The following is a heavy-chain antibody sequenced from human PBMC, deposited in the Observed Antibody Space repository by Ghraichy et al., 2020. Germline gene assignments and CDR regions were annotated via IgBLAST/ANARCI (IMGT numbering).Heavy chain of an antibody. D-gene: IGHD3-22*01. CDR2: ISGSGGST. Sequence: LSLTCAASGFTFSSYAMSWVRQAPGKGLEWVSGISGSGGSTYYADSVKGRFTISRDNSKNTLFLQMNSLRAEDTAVYYCTKDRYYYDSSGSPFDYWGQGTLVTVSS. CDR3: TKDRYYYDSSGSPFDY. CDR1: GFTFSSYA. J-gene: IGHJ4*02. V-gene: IGHV3-23*01.